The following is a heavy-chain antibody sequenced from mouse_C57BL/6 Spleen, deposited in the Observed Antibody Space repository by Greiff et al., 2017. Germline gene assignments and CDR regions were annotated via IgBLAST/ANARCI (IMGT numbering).Heavy chain of an antibody. V-gene: IGHV1-20*01. CDR2: INPYNGDT. J-gene: IGHJ4*01. CDR3: ARRNYSNYAMDY. D-gene: IGHD2-5*01. Sequence: EVQRVESGPELVKPGDSVKISCKASGYSFTGYFMNWVMQSHGKSLEWIGRINPYNGDTFYNQKFKGKATLTVDKSSSTAHMELRSLTSEDSAVYYCARRNYSNYAMDYWGQGTSVTVSS. CDR1: GYSFTGYF.